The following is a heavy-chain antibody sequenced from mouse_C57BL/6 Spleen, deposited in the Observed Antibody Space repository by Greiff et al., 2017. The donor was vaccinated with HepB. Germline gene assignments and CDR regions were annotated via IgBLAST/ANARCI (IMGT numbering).Heavy chain of an antibody. J-gene: IGHJ2*01. V-gene: IGHV5-16*01. CDR3: ARGGSYGYDLNYFDY. CDR1: GFTFSDYY. D-gene: IGHD2-2*01. CDR2: INYDGSST. Sequence: EVQVVESEGGLVQPGSSMKLSCTASGFTFSDYYMAWVRQVPEKGLEWVANINYDGSSTYYLDSLKSRFIISRDNAKNILYLQMSSLKSEDTATYYCARGGSYGYDLNYFDYWGQGTTLTVSS.